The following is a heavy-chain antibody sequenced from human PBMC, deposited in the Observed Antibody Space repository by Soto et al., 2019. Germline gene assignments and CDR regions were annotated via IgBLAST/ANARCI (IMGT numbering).Heavy chain of an antibody. J-gene: IGHJ6*02. D-gene: IGHD3-16*02. CDR2: ISYDGSNK. V-gene: IGHV3-30*18. CDR3: SKEGITYDYVWGSDPQSMDV. Sequence: GGSLRLSCAASGFTFTNYGMHWVRQAPGKGLEWVAVISYDGSNKYYADSVKGRFTISRDNSKNTLYLQVNSLRAEDTAVYYCSKEGITYDYVWGSDPQSMDVWGQGTTVTVSS. CDR1: GFTFTNYG.